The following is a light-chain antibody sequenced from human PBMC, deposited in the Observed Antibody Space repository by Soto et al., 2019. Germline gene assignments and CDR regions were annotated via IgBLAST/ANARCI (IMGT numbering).Light chain of an antibody. CDR3: QQYGTSPPLYT. J-gene: IGKJ2*01. CDR1: QSVSSSF. Sequence: EIVLTQSPGTLSLSPGERATLSCRASQSVSSSFLAWYQQKPGQAPRLLIYGATSRATGVPDRFSGSGSGIDFTLTISRLEPEDFAVYYCQQYGTSPPLYTFGQGTKLDIK. V-gene: IGKV3-20*01. CDR2: GAT.